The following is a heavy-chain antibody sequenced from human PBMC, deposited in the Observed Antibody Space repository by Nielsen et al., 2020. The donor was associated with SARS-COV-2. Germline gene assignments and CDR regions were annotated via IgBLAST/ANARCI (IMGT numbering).Heavy chain of an antibody. Sequence: SVKVSCKASGFTLTSTSVQWVRQARGQRLEWIGWIVVGSGHTNYAQKFQERVSITRDMSTNTAHMVLSSLRSEDTAVYYCAVTMGTRVSGYYGMDVWGQGTTVTVSS. V-gene: IGHV1-58*01. J-gene: IGHJ6*02. CDR1: GFTLTSTS. CDR3: AVTMGTRVSGYYGMDV. CDR2: IVVGSGHT. D-gene: IGHD5-18*01.